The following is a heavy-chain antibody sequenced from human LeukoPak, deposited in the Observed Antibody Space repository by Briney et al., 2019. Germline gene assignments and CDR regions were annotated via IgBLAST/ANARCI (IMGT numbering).Heavy chain of an antibody. CDR2: INSDGSSA. V-gene: IGHV3-74*01. J-gene: IGHJ2*01. Sequence: GGSLRLSCEASEFTFNDYWMHWVRQGPGKGLVWVSRINSDGSSASYADSVKGRFTISRDNAKNTLYLQMNSLRAEDTAVYYWARGSPTPNSRYFDLWGRGTLVTVSS. CDR3: ARGSPTPNSRYFDL. D-gene: IGHD4-11*01. CDR1: EFTFNDYW.